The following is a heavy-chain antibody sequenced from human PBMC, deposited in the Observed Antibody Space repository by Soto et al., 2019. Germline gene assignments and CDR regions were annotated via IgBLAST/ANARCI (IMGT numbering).Heavy chain of an antibody. J-gene: IGHJ5*01. CDR1: GYTFTSYD. Sequence: QVQLVQSGAEVKKPGASVKVYCKASGYTFTSYDFNWVRQATGQGLEWVGWMNPNSGDTGFAPKFQGRVAMTSNTSISTAYMERGSLKSEDTAVYYCARGIRLLGTYWFDSWGQGTLVTVSS. D-gene: IGHD6-25*01. CDR2: MNPNSGDT. CDR3: ARGIRLLGTYWFDS. V-gene: IGHV1-8*01.